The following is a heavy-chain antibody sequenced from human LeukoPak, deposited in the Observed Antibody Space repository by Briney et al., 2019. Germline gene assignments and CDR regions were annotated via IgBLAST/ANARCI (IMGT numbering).Heavy chain of an antibody. D-gene: IGHD3-22*01. CDR1: GAYISVNNYY. CDR2: INYSGTT. V-gene: IGHV4-39*07. CDR3: ARDLGYDSNY. J-gene: IGHJ4*02. Sequence: SETLSLTCTVSGAYISVNNYYRAWIRQSPGKGLEWIGSINYSGTTYYNPSLNSRVTISVDTSKNQFSLKVTSVTAADTAVYYCARDLGYDSNYWGQGTLVTVSS.